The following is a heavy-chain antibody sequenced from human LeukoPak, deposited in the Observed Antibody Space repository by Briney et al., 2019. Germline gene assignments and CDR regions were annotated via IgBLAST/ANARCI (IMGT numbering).Heavy chain of an antibody. CDR2: IYSDGST. V-gene: IGHV3-53*01. J-gene: IGHJ6*02. Sequence: GGSLRLSCAASGFTVSSNYMIWVRQAPGKGLEWVSVIYSDGSTYYADSVKGRFTISRDNSKNTLYLQMNSLRAEDTAVYYCAREWAAGEPEVWGQGSTVTVSS. D-gene: IGHD6-13*01. CDR1: GFTVSSNY. CDR3: AREWAAGEPEV.